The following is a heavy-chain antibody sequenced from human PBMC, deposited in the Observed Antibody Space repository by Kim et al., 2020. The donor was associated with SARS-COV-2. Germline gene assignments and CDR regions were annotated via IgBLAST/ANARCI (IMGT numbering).Heavy chain of an antibody. J-gene: IGHJ6*02. V-gene: IGHV3-53*04. CDR3: AGSINWFGMDV. D-gene: IGHD1-26*01. CDR1: GFSVTSTY. CDR2: FYIVGDT. Sequence: GGSLRLSCVLSGFSVTSTYMTWVRQAPGKGLVWVSIFYIVGDTYYADSVRGRFTMSRHSSENTVYLQMDSLRRDDTAVYYCAGSINWFGMDVWGQGTTVTVSS.